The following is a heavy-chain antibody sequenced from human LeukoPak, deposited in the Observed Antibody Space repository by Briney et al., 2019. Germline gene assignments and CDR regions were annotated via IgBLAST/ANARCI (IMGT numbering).Heavy chain of an antibody. CDR2: IIPIFGTA. J-gene: IGHJ3*02. V-gene: IGHV1-69*06. CDR3: ARQGYGGSAFDI. Sequence: SVKVSCKASGGTFSSYAISWVRQAPGQGLEWMGGIIPIFGTANYAQKFQGRVTITADKSTSTAYMELSSLRSEGTAVYYCARQGYGGSAFDIWGQGTMVTVSS. D-gene: IGHD5-18*01. CDR1: GGTFSSYA.